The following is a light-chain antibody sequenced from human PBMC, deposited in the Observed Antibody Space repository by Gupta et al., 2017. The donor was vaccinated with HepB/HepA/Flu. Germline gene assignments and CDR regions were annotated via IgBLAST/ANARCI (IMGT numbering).Light chain of an antibody. CDR2: DNN. CDR3: GTGHRSLSCWV. Sequence: QSVLTQPPSVSAAPGQKVTNSCAGSSSNIGTNYVPWYHQLPGTAPKLLIYDNNKRLSGIPDRFSGSKSGTSATLGSTGLQTGDEADYYCGTGHRSLSCWVFCGGTKLTVL. J-gene: IGLJ3*02. CDR1: SSNIGTNY. V-gene: IGLV1-51*01.